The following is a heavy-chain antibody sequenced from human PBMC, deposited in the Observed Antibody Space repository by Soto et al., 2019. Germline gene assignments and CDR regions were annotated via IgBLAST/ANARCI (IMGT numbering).Heavy chain of an antibody. CDR1: EFRFNSYS. V-gene: IGHV3-21*02. CDR2: IDARSNYI. J-gene: IGHJ4*02. Sequence: EVQLVESGGGLVKPGGSLRVSCEASEFRFNSYSMNWVRQAPQKGLEWVSLIDARSNYIYYADSVKGRFTISRDNARNSLYLQMDSLRVEDTAVYYCVRENEMAGATSAFEYWGQGTPVTVSS. D-gene: IGHD1-26*01. CDR3: VRENEMAGATSAFEY.